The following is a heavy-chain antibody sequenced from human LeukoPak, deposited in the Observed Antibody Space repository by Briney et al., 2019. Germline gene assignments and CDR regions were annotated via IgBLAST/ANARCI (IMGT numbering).Heavy chain of an antibody. CDR2: ITSSSTYR. D-gene: IGHD3-10*02. Sequence: GGSLRLSCAASGFAFSNYNMNWVRQAPGKGLEWVSSITSSSTYRYYADSVKGRFTISRDNAKNSLYLQMNSLRAEDTAVYYCAELGITMIGGVWGKGTTVTISS. CDR1: GFAFSNYN. J-gene: IGHJ6*04. CDR3: AELGITMIGGV. V-gene: IGHV3-21*01.